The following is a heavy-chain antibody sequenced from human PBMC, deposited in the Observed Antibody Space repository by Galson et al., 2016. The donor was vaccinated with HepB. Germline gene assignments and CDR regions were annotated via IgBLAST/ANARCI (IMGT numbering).Heavy chain of an antibody. CDR3: AREITGWPKDYFDS. D-gene: IGHD1-20*01. V-gene: IGHV4-4*07. CDR2: ICTSGRI. J-gene: IGHJ4*02. CDR1: GASISSYC. Sequence: SETLSLTCTVSGASISSYCWSWMRQPAGKGLKWIGCICTSGRIIYHPALKSRVTMSIATPKNQFSRKLRSVTAADTAVYYCAREITGWPKDYFDSWGQGTLLTVSS.